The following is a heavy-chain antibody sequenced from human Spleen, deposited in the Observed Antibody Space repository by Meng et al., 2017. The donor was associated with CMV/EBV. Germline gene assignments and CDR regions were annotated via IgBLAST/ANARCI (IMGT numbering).Heavy chain of an antibody. J-gene: IGHJ5*02. V-gene: IGHV2-5*01. Sequence: FSCFSLNSLALRAAWIRRPPGQAPECLAFISWNDEKRYRPSLKNRLTITKDTSKNQVVLTMTNMDPVDTATYYCAHEGYGSDNWFDPWGQGILVTVSS. CDR1: CFSLNSLALR. CDR2: ISWNDEK. CDR3: AHEGYGSDNWFDP. D-gene: IGHD3-10*01.